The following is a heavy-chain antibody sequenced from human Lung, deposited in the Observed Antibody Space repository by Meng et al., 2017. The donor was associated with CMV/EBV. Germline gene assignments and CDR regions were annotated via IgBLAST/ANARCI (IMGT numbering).Heavy chain of an antibody. V-gene: IGHV3-30*02. CDR1: GLTLSTYG. D-gene: IGHD3-10*01. J-gene: IGHJ4*02. CDR3: AKDSGRGGHLWFRGVDY. Sequence: GGSLRLSXAASGLTLSTYGIHWARQAPGKGLEWVAFIRYDGGKKEYVDSVKGRFTISRDNSKNTVNLQMNSLRAEDTAVYYCAKDSGRGGHLWFRGVDYWGQGTLVTVSS. CDR2: IRYDGGKK.